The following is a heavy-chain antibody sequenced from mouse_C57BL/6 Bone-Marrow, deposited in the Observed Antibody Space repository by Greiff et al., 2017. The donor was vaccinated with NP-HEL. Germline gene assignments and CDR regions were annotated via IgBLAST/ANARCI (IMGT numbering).Heavy chain of an antibody. J-gene: IGHJ4*01. CDR2: LYPGDGDT. CDR1: GYAFSSSW. Sequence: QVQLQQSGPELVKPGASVKISCKASGYAFSSSWMNWVKQRPGKGLEWIGRLYPGDGDTNYNGKFKGKATLTADKSSSTAYMQLSSLTSEDSAVYFCARIYYAMDYWGQGTSVTVSS. V-gene: IGHV1-82*01. CDR3: ARIYYAMDY.